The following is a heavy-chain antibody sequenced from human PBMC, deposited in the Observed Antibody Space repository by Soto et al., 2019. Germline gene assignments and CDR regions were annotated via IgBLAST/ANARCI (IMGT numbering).Heavy chain of an antibody. CDR2: INYSGST. CDR3: AGHCISSSSYQDY. J-gene: IGHJ4*02. D-gene: IGHD2-2*01. CDR1: GGSISSSSNY. V-gene: IGHV4-39*01. Sequence: SETLSLTCTVSGGSISSSSNYWGWIRQPPGKGLEWIGSINYSGSTYYNPSLKSRVTISVDTSKNQFSLKLSSVTAADTAVYYSAGHCISSSSYQDYWGQGTLVTVSP.